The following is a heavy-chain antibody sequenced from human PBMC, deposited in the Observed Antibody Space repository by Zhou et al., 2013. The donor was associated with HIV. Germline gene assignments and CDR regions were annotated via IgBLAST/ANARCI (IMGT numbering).Heavy chain of an antibody. CDR2: ISAYNGHT. CDR1: GGTLSPNS. V-gene: IGHV1-18*01. J-gene: IGHJ4*02. Sequence: QVQSVQSGAEVRKPGSSVKVSCKTSGGTLSPNSISWVRQAPGQGLEWMGRISAYNGHTNHAQKYQGRLTMTTDTSTTTAYMELRGLRADDTAVYYCARNDGDGEFPLGYWGQGNPGHRLL. CDR3: ARNDGDGEFPLGY. D-gene: IGHD3-16*01.